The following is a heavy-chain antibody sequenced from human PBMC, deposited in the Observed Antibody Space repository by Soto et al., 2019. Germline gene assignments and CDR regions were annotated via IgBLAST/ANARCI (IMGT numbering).Heavy chain of an antibody. CDR2: ISPFNGNT. D-gene: IGHD3-10*01. V-gene: IGHV1-18*01. J-gene: IGHJ6*02. Sequence: ASVKVSCKSSGYPFTHYGITWVRQAPGQGLEWMGWISPFNGNTNYGQTLQGRVTLTTDTSTSTVYMELRSLRSDDTAVYYCTTDRVLLWFGELIYYYYYGMDVWGQGTTVTVSS. CDR3: TTDRVLLWFGELIYYYYYGMDV. CDR1: GYPFTHYG.